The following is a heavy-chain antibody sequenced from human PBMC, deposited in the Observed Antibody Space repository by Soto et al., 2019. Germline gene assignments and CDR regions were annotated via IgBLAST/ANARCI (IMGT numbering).Heavy chain of an antibody. CDR2: IYSGGST. V-gene: IGHV3-53*01. D-gene: IGHD6-13*01. Sequence: VQLVESGGGVVQPGRSLRLSCAASGFTVSSNYMSWVRQAPGKGLEWVSVIYSGGSTYYADSVKGRFTISRDNSKNTLYLQMNSLRAEDTAVYYCGSIIAAAGYYFDYWGQGTLVTVSS. J-gene: IGHJ4*02. CDR3: GSIIAAAGYYFDY. CDR1: GFTVSSNY.